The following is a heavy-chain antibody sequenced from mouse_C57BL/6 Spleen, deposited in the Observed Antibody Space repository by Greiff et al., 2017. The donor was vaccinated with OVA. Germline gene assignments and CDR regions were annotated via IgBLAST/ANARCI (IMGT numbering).Heavy chain of an antibody. CDR3: ARSAYYSNYAMDY. V-gene: IGHV5-17*01. Sequence: EVKLVESGGGLVKPGGSLKLSCAASGFTFSDYGMHWVRQAPEKGLEWVAYISSGSSTIYYADTVKGRFTISRDNAKNTLFLQMTSLRSEDTAMYYCARSAYYSNYAMDYWGQGTSVTVSS. CDR2: ISSGSSTI. D-gene: IGHD2-5*01. CDR1: GFTFSDYG. J-gene: IGHJ4*01.